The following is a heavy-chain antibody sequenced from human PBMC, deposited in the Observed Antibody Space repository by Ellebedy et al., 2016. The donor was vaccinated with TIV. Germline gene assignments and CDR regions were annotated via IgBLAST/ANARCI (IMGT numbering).Heavy chain of an antibody. J-gene: IGHJ4*02. D-gene: IGHD2-8*02. V-gene: IGHV4-4*07. CDR3: ARGQRASTGVLGY. CDR2: ISTSGNT. CDR1: GGSISSYS. Sequence: SETLSLXCTVSGGSISSYSWNWIRQPAGKGLEWIGRISTSGNTNYNPSLKSRVTTSVDTSKNQFSLKVSSVTAADTAVYYCARGQRASTGVLGYWGQGTLVTVSS.